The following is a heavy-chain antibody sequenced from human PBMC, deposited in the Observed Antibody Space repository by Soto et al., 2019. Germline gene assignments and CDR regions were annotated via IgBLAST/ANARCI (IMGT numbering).Heavy chain of an antibody. CDR3: ARDELIPTSPAYDFGVVTTFDY. CDR1: GYTFTSYY. J-gene: IGHJ4*02. Sequence: ASVKVSCKASGYTFTSYYMHWVRQAPGQGLEWMGIINPSGGSTSYAQKFQGRVTMTRDTSTSTVYMELSSLRSEDTAVYYCARDELIPTSPAYDFGVVTTFDYWGQGTLVTVSS. V-gene: IGHV1-46*01. CDR2: INPSGGST. D-gene: IGHD3-3*01.